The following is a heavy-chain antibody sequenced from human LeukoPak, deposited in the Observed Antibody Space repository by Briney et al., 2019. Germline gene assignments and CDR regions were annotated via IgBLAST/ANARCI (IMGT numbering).Heavy chain of an antibody. CDR3: ARGDSMIVVVKGSDY. J-gene: IGHJ4*02. Sequence: GGSLRLSCAASGFTFSSYAMHWVRQAPGKGLEYVSAISTNGGSTYYANSVKGRFTISRDNSKNTLYLQMGSLRAEDMAVYYCARGDSMIVVVKGSDYWGQGTLVTVSS. D-gene: IGHD3-22*01. CDR2: ISTNGGST. V-gene: IGHV3-64*01. CDR1: GFTFSSYA.